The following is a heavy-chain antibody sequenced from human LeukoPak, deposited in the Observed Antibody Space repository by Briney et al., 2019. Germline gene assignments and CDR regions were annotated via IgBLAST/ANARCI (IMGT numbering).Heavy chain of an antibody. CDR1: GGSISSSSYY. CDR3: ARRAPGDLNNWFDP. CDR2: IYYSGST. Sequence: KPSETLSLTCTVSGGSISSSSYYWGWIRQPPGKGLEWIGSIYYSGSTYYNPSLKSRVTISVDTSKNQFSLKLSSVPAADTAVYYCARRAPGDLNNWFDPWGQGTLVTVSS. J-gene: IGHJ5*02. V-gene: IGHV4-39*01. D-gene: IGHD7-27*01.